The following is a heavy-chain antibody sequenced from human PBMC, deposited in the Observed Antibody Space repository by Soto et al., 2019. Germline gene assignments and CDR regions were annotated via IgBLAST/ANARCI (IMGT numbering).Heavy chain of an antibody. J-gene: IGHJ6*02. V-gene: IGHV1-69*13. CDR2: IIPTFGTA. CDR3: ASWRIAAAGTVYYYYYYGMDV. CDR1: GGTFSSYA. D-gene: IGHD6-13*01. Sequence: ASVKVSCKASGGTFSSYAISWVRQAPGQGLEWMGGIIPTFGTANYAQKFQGRVTITADESTSTAYMELSSLRSEDTAVYYCASWRIAAAGTVYYYYYYGMDVWGQGTTVTVSS.